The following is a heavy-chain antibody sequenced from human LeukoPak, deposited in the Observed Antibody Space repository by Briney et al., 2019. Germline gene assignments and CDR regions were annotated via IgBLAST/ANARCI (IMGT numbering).Heavy chain of an antibody. CDR1: GYISSNYG. CDR3: ARDFLEDEGRTEDYFDY. D-gene: IGHD2-15*01. CDR2: ISNYDGRT. V-gene: IGHV1-18*01. Sequence: ASVTVSCKASGYISSNYGISWVRQAPGQGLEWMGWISNYDGRTNFAQNFQGRVTLTTDTSTSTAYMELRTLRSDDTAVYYCARDFLEDEGRTEDYFDYWGQGTLVIVSS. J-gene: IGHJ4*02.